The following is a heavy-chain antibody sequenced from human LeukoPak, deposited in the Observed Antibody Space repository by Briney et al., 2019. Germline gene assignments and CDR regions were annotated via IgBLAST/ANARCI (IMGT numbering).Heavy chain of an antibody. Sequence: PSETLSLTCTVSGGSVSSGSYYWSWIRQPPGKGLEWIGYIYYSGSTNYNPSLKSRVTISVDTSKNQFSLKLSSVTAADTAVYYCARGGYSTYAYNWFDPWGQGTLVTVSS. CDR1: GGSVSSGSYY. CDR2: IYYSGST. V-gene: IGHV4-61*01. D-gene: IGHD4-11*01. CDR3: ARGGYSTYAYNWFDP. J-gene: IGHJ5*02.